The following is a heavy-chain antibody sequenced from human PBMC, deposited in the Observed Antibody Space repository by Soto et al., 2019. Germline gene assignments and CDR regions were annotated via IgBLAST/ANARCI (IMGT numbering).Heavy chain of an antibody. D-gene: IGHD3-16*02. V-gene: IGHV3-23*01. CDR2: ISGGSIGT. CDR3: AKASGIRLPNIALDY. J-gene: IGHJ4*02. CDR1: GFTFSDCA. Sequence: GGSLRLSCAASGFTFSDCAMTWVRQAPGGGLEWVSAISGGSIGTYYADSVKGRFTISRDNSKHTLYLQINSLRADDTAVYYCAKASGIRLPNIALDYWGQGILVTVSS.